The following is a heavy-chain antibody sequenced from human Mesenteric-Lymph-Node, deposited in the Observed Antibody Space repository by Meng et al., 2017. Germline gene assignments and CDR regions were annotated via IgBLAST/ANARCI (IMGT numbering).Heavy chain of an antibody. CDR1: GGSISSGGYY. V-gene: IGHV4-31*03. Sequence: HLQQWGAGLLKPSQTLSLTCTVSGGSISSGGYYWSWIRQHPGKGLEWIGYIYYSGSTYYNPSLKSRVTISVDTSKNQFSLKLSSVTAADTAVYYCARGSWFDPWGQGTLVTVSS. CDR3: ARGSWFDP. J-gene: IGHJ5*02. CDR2: IYYSGST.